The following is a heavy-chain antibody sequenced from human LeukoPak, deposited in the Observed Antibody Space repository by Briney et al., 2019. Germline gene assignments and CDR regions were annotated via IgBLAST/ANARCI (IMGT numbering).Heavy chain of an antibody. D-gene: IGHD3-10*01. CDR3: ARDYGSGSPPLAY. CDR2: IKQDGSEK. J-gene: IGHJ4*02. CDR1: GFTFSSYW. Sequence: GGSLRLSCAASGFTFSSYWMSWVRQAPGKGLEWVANIKQDGSEKYYVDSVKGRFTISRDNAKNSLYLQMNSLRAEDTAVYYCARDYGSGSPPLAYWGQGTLVTVSS. V-gene: IGHV3-7*01.